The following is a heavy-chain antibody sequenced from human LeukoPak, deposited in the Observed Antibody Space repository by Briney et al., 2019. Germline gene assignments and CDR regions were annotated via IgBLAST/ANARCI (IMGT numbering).Heavy chain of an antibody. J-gene: IGHJ4*02. CDR2: FDPEDGET. Sequence: ASVKVSCTVSGYTLTELSMHWVRQAPGKGLEWMGGFDPEDGETIYAQKFQGRVTMTEDTSTDTAYMELSSLRSEDTAVYYCARGSTSDWPLDHWGQETLVTISS. CDR3: ARGSTSDWPLDH. V-gene: IGHV1-24*01. CDR1: GYTLTELS. D-gene: IGHD2-2*01.